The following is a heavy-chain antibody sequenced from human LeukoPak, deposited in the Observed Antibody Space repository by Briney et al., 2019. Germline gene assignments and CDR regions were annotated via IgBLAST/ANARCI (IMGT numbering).Heavy chain of an antibody. J-gene: IGHJ4*02. Sequence: GGSLRLSCAASGFTFSTHSTYWVRQAPGKGLEWVSSISASSNFIHYAESVRGRFTISRDNAKNSLYLQMKSLGAQDTAVYYCARPATGYCSSAGCHWDSWGQGTLVTVSS. CDR1: GFTFSTHS. V-gene: IGHV3-21*01. D-gene: IGHD2-2*01. CDR3: ARPATGYCSSAGCHWDS. CDR2: ISASSNFI.